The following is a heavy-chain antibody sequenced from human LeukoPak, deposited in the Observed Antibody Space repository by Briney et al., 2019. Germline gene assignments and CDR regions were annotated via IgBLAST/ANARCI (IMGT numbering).Heavy chain of an antibody. V-gene: IGHV1-2*02. CDR1: GYTFTGYY. CDR2: INPNSGGT. J-gene: IGHJ1*01. Sequence: ASVKVSCKASGYTFTGYYMHWVRQAPGQGLEWMGWINPNSGGTNYAQKFQGRVTMTRDTSISTAYVELSRLRSDDTAVYYCASEFGYCSGGSCYSDPTEYFQHWGQGTLVTVPS. D-gene: IGHD2-15*01. CDR3: ASEFGYCSGGSCYSDPTEYFQH.